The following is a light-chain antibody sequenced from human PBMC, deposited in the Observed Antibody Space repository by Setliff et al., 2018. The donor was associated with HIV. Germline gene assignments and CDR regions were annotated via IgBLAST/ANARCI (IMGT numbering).Light chain of an antibody. CDR2: EVS. V-gene: IGLV2-23*02. Sequence: QSALTQPASVSGSPGQSITISCTGTSSDVGSYNLVSWYQQHPGKAPKLMIYEVSERPSGVSNRFSGSKSGNTASLTISGLQAEDEADYYCGSCTSTSPWAFGTGTKVTVL. J-gene: IGLJ1*01. CDR3: GSCTSTSPWA. CDR1: SSDVGSYNL.